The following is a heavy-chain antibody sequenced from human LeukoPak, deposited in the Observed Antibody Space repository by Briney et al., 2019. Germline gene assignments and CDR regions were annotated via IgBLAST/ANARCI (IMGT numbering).Heavy chain of an antibody. Sequence: PSESLSLTCTVSGVSISSISYYCGWIRHPPGKGLEWIGSIYHSGPTSYNPSLKSRVTISVDTSKNQFSLKLSSVTAADTAGYYCGRAGGRYCSGGSCYGLWGQGTLVTVSS. CDR3: GRAGGRYCSGGSCYGL. J-gene: IGHJ4*02. CDR2: IYHSGPT. D-gene: IGHD2-15*01. CDR1: GVSISSISYY. V-gene: IGHV4-39*01.